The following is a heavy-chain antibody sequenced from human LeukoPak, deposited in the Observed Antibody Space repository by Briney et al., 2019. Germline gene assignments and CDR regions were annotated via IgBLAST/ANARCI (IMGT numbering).Heavy chain of an antibody. D-gene: IGHD1-26*01. V-gene: IGHV4-59*01. Sequence: SETLSLTCSVSGASINGYFWSWVRQTPEKGLEWIGYVPHTGATTSNPTLKSRVSITIDTSKSQISLPMTSVTAADSALYYCARDRRGSFYTFDLWGPGTTVSVS. CDR3: ARDRRGSFYTFDL. J-gene: IGHJ6*02. CDR2: VPHTGAT. CDR1: GASINGYF.